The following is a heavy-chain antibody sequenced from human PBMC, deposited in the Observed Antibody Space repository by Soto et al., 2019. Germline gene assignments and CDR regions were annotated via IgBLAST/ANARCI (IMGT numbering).Heavy chain of an antibody. J-gene: IGHJ6*02. Sequence: SGGSLRLSCAASGFTFSSYSMNWVRQAPGKGLEWVSYISSSSSTIYYADSVKGRFTISRDNAKNSLYLQMNSLRDEDTAVYYCARDQSTYYDFWSGYSWGGMDVWGQGTTVTVSS. CDR2: ISSSSSTI. V-gene: IGHV3-48*02. CDR1: GFTFSSYS. D-gene: IGHD3-3*01. CDR3: ARDQSTYYDFWSGYSWGGMDV.